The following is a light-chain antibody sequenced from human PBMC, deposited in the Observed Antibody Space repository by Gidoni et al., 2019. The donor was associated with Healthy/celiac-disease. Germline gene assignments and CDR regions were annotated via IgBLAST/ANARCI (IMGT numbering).Light chain of an antibody. J-gene: IGKJ2*01. CDR1: QDISNY. Sequence: DIQMTHSPSSLSASVGDRVTITCQASQDISNYLNWYQQKPGKAPKLLIYDASNLETGVPSRFSGSGSGTDFTFTISSLQPEDIATYYCQQYDNLPLMYTFGQGTKLEIK. V-gene: IGKV1-33*01. CDR2: DAS. CDR3: QQYDNLPLMYT.